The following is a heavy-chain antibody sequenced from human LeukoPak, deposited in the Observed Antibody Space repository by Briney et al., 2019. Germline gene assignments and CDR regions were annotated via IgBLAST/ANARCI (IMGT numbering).Heavy chain of an antibody. CDR3: ARYSPDVVVAPSAQFDY. D-gene: IGHD2-2*01. Sequence: GESLKISCKGSGYTFSSYWIAWVRQMPGKGLEWMGIIYPGDSDTRYSPSFDGQVTISADKTISTAYLQWNSLKASDTATYYCARYSPDVVVAPSAQFDYWGQGTLVTVSS. CDR1: GYTFSSYW. CDR2: IYPGDSDT. V-gene: IGHV5-51*01. J-gene: IGHJ4*02.